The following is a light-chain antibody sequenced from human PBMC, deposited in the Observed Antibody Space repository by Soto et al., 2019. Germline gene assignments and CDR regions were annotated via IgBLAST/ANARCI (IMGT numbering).Light chain of an antibody. CDR2: EVS. Sequence: QSALTQPRSVSGSPGQSVTISCTGTSSDVGGYNYVSWYQQHPGKAPKLMIYEVSKRPSGAPDRFSGSKSGNTASLTISGLQTEDEADYYCCSNAGTYTVLFGGGTKLTVL. J-gene: IGLJ2*01. CDR1: SSDVGGYNY. V-gene: IGLV2-11*01. CDR3: CSNAGTYTVL.